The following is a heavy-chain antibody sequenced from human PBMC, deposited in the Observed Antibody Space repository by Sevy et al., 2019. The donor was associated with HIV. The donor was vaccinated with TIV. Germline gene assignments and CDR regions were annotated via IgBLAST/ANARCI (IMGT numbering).Heavy chain of an antibody. J-gene: IGHJ4*02. CDR1: GFTISSNY. CDR2: IFGDNKT. V-gene: IGHV3-53*01. Sequence: GGSPRLSCVVSGFTISSNYMSWVRQAPGKGLEWVSVIFGDNKTYYADFVKGRFTISRDNSKNTLYLQMNSLRAEDTAIYYCARGDQWLNFNYWGQGTLVTVSS. D-gene: IGHD6-19*01. CDR3: ARGDQWLNFNY.